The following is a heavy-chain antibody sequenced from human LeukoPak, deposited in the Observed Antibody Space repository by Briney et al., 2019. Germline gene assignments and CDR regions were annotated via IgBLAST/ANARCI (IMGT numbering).Heavy chain of an antibody. CDR1: GFTFSSYW. CDR3: AKSPGAAIFFSYFDY. CDR2: IKQDGSEK. D-gene: IGHD5-12*01. J-gene: IGHJ4*02. V-gene: IGHV3-7*03. Sequence: PGGSLRLSCAASGFTFSSYWMSWVRQAPGKGLEWVANIKQDGSEKYYVDSVKGRFTISRDNAKNSLYLQMNSLRAEDTAVYYCAKSPGAAIFFSYFDYWGQGTLVTVSS.